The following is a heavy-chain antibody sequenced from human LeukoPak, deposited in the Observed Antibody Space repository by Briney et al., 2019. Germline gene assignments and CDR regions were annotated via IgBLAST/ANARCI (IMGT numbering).Heavy chain of an antibody. D-gene: IGHD3-10*01. CDR3: ARGRGADAFDI. Sequence: GGSLRLSCAASGFTFSSYAMSWVREAPGKGLEWVSAISGSGGSTYYADSVKGRFTISRDNSKNTLYLQMNSLGAEDTAVYYCARGRGADAFDIWGQGTMVTVSS. CDR2: ISGSGGST. V-gene: IGHV3-23*01. CDR1: GFTFSSYA. J-gene: IGHJ3*02.